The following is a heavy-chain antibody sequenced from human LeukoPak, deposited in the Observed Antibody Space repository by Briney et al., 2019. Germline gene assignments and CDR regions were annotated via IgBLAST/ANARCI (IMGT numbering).Heavy chain of an antibody. Sequence: GGSLRLSCAASVFTFSSYSMSWVRQAPGKGLEWVSGISGSGLSTYYADSVKGRFTISRDNSKNTLYLQINSLRVDDTAVYYCADGGKITIFKSDGDWGQGTLVTVSS. D-gene: IGHD3-3*01. CDR1: VFTFSSYS. J-gene: IGHJ4*02. CDR2: ISGSGLST. CDR3: ADGGKITIFKSDGD. V-gene: IGHV3-23*01.